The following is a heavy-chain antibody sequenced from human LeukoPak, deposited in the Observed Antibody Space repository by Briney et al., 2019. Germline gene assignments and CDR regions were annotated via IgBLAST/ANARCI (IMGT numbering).Heavy chain of an antibody. V-gene: IGHV3-13*01. D-gene: IGHD1-26*01. J-gene: IGHJ4*02. CDR3: ARGSGTYYVTDFDY. CDR2: TGTDGDT. Sequence: GGCLRLSCVASGFTFSSYDMHWVRQATGKGLEWVSTTGTDGDTYYPGSVKGRFTVSRENAKNSLYLQMNSLRAEDTAIYYCARGSGTYYVTDFDYWGQGTLVTVSS. CDR1: GFTFSSYD.